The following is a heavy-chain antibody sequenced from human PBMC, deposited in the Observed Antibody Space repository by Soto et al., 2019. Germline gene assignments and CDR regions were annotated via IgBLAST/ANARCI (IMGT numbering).Heavy chain of an antibody. CDR3: AFLDTSLDFD. J-gene: IGHJ4*01. Sequence: EALKISLKGAGSNFARFWIRGVRQTPGKGLEWMGRIDPSHYSTSYSPYFRGLVTISADKSITTAYLQWSSLRASDTAIYYCAFLDTSLDFD. CDR2: IDPSHYST. CDR1: GSNFARFW. V-gene: IGHV5-10-1*01. D-gene: IGHD5-18*01.